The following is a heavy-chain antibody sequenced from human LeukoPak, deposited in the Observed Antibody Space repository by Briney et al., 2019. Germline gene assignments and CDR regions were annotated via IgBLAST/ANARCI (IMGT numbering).Heavy chain of an antibody. CDR1: GGSFSDYY. D-gene: IGHD6-19*01. CDR3: ARGVQKSGWYLDS. V-gene: IGHV4-34*01. Sequence: SETLSLTCGVHGGSFSDYYWTWIRQPPGRGLEWIGEISHIGNAIYSPSLTSRVTISIDTSHNQYSLKLTSVTAADTALYYCARGVQKSGWYLDSWGQGTLVTVSS. CDR2: ISHIGNA. J-gene: IGHJ4*02.